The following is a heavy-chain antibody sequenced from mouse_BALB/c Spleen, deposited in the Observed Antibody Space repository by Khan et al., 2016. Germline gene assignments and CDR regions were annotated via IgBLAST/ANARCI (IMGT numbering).Heavy chain of an antibody. D-gene: IGHD1-1*01. CDR3: ARDYGSSPFAY. CDR1: GFTFSSFA. CDR2: ISSGGSYT. V-gene: IGHV5-9-4*01. J-gene: IGHJ3*01. Sequence: EVELVESGGGLVKPGGSLKLSCVASGFTFSSFAMSWVRQSPEKRLEWVAEISSGGSYTYYPDTVTGRFTISRDKAKNTLYLEMRSLRSEDTAMYYCARDYGSSPFAYWGQGTLVTVSA.